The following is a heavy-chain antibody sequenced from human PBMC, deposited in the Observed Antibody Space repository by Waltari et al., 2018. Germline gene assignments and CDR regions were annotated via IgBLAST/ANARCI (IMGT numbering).Heavy chain of an antibody. J-gene: IGHJ4*02. CDR1: GGSISSYY. CDR3: ARWVQGFDY. CDR2: VYYSGST. D-gene: IGHD3-10*01. Sequence: QVQLQESGPGLVKPSVTLSLTCTASGGSISSYYRSWIRQPPWKGLEWVGYVYYSGSTNYNPSLKSRVTISVDTSKNQFSLKLSSVTAADTAVYYCARWVQGFDYWGQGTLVTVSS. V-gene: IGHV4-59*01.